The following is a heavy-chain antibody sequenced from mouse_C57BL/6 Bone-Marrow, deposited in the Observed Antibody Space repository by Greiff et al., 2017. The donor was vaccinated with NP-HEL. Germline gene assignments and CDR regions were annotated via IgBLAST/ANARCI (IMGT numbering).Heavy chain of an antibody. CDR2: IYPGSGST. J-gene: IGHJ1*03. V-gene: IGHV1-55*01. CDR1: GYTFTSYW. CDR3: ARSLYGYDWYFDV. D-gene: IGHD2-2*01. Sequence: QVQLQQPGAELVKPGASVKMSCKASGYTFTSYWITWVKQRPGQGLEWIGDIYPGSGSTNYNEKFKSKATLTVDTSSSTAYMQLRSLSSEDSAVYNCARSLYGYDWYFDVWGTGTTVTVSS.